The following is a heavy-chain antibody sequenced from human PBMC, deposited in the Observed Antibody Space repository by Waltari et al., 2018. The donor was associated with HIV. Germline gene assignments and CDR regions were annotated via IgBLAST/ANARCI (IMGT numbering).Heavy chain of an antibody. CDR3: ATGDCSGGSCHFFDF. CDR2: IKRGIDGETT. V-gene: IGHV3-15*01. Sequence: EVQLVESGGGFVKPGGSLRLSCTASGFPFSDVWMTWVRQAQGKGLEWVGRIKRGIDGETTDYIAPVKGRFTISRDDSKNTLYLQINSLKAEDTGVYYCATGDCSGGSCHFFDFWGQGTLVTVSS. CDR1: GFPFSDVW. D-gene: IGHD2-15*01. J-gene: IGHJ4*02.